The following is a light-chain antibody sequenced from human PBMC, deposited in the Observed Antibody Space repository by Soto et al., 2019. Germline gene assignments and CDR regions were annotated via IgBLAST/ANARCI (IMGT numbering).Light chain of an antibody. CDR1: QSFRGL. J-gene: IGKJ3*01. CDR2: DAY. CDR3: QQYGSSPLT. V-gene: IGKV3-11*01. Sequence: EVVLTQSPVTLSLSPGERATLSCRASQSFRGLLAWYQQKPGQAPRLLIYDAYNRATGIPPRFSGSGSGTDFTLTISSLEPEDFAVYYCQQYGSSPLTFGPGTKVDIK.